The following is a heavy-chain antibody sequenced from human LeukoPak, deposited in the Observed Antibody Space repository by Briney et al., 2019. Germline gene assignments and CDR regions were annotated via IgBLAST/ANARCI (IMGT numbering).Heavy chain of an antibody. CDR2: INPNSGGT. J-gene: IGHJ4*02. CDR3: ASYCSGGSCYSGWASFDY. Sequence: ASVKVSCKASGYTFTSYYMHWVRQAPGQGLEWMGRINPNSGGTNYAQKFQGRVTMTRDTSISTAYMELSRLRSDDTAVYYCASYCSGGSCYSGWASFDYWGQGTLVTVSS. V-gene: IGHV1-2*06. D-gene: IGHD2-15*01. CDR1: GYTFTSYY.